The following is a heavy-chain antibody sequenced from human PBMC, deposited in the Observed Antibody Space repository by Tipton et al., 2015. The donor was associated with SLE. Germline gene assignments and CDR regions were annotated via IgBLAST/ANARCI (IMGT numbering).Heavy chain of an antibody. CDR3: ARGLGAYSSGWRYYYYYMDV. J-gene: IGHJ6*03. Sequence: TLSLTCTVSGGSISSYYWSCIRQPPGKGLEWIGEINHSGSTNYNPSLKSRVTMSVDTSKNQFSLRLSSVTAADTAVYYCARGLGAYSSGWRYYYYYMDVWGKGTTVTVPS. CDR2: INHSGST. CDR1: GGSISSYY. D-gene: IGHD6-19*01. V-gene: IGHV4-34*01.